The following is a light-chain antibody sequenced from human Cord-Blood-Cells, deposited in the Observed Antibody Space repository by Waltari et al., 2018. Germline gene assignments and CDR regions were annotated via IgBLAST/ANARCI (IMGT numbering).Light chain of an antibody. Sequence: QSALTQPASVSGSPGQSITISCTGTSSDVGGYNYVSWYQQHPGKAPKLMIYDVSKRPSGVSNRFSGSKSGNTAFLTISGLQAEDEADYYCSSYTSSSRVFGGGTKLTVL. V-gene: IGLV2-14*01. J-gene: IGLJ3*02. CDR3: SSYTSSSRV. CDR1: SSDVGGYNY. CDR2: DVS.